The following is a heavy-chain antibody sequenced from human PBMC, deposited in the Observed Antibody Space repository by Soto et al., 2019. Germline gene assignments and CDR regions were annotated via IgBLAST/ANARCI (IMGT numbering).Heavy chain of an antibody. CDR1: GDSFSTSSYY. Sequence: KASETLSLTCTVSGDSFSTSSYYWAWIRQPPGKGLEWIGSLHYSVSTYYNPSLKSRVTISVDRSKNQFSLRLNSVTAADTAVYYCASGLGWFDPWGQGTLVTVPQ. J-gene: IGHJ5*02. V-gene: IGHV4-39*01. CDR3: ASGLGWFDP. CDR2: LHYSVST.